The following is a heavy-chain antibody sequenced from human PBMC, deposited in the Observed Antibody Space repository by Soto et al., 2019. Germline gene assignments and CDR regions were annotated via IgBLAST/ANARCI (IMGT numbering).Heavy chain of an antibody. V-gene: IGHV4-59*01. D-gene: IGHD6-13*01. CDR1: GGSMTNYY. J-gene: IGHJ2*01. Sequence: ASETLSLTCIVSGGSMTNYYWSWIRPPPGKGLEWIGYIYYSGNTKYNPSLKSRVTISKDTSKNQFSLKLSSVTAADTAVYYCARVGYSSSWFGFFDLWGRGTLVTVPS. CDR3: ARVGYSSSWFGFFDL. CDR2: IYYSGNT.